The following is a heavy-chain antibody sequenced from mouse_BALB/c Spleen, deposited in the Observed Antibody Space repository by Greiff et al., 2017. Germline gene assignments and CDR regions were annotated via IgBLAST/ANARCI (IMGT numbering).Heavy chain of an antibody. V-gene: IGHV5-17*02. CDR2: ISSGSSTI. J-gene: IGHJ4*01. Sequence: EVKLVESGGGLVKPGGSLKLSCAASGFTFSSFGMHWVRQAPEKGLEWVAYISSGSSTIYYADTVKGRFTISRDNPKNTLFLQMTSLRSEDTAMYYCARWTGSYAMDYWGQGTSVTVSS. CDR1: GFTFSSFG. CDR3: ARWTGSYAMDY. D-gene: IGHD4-1*01.